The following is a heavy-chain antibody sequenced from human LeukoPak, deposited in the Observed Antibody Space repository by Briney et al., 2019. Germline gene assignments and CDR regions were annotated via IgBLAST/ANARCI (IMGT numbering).Heavy chain of an antibody. CDR1: GGSISSYY. CDR3: ARVPPTTVTTPIDY. D-gene: IGHD4-17*01. J-gene: IGHJ4*02. CDR2: IYYSGST. V-gene: IGHV4-59*08. Sequence: PSETLSLTCTASGGSISSYYWSWIRQPPGKGLEWIGYIYYSGSTNYNPSLKSRVTISVDTSKNQFSLKLSSVTAADTAVYYCARVPPTTVTTPIDYWGQGTLVTVSS.